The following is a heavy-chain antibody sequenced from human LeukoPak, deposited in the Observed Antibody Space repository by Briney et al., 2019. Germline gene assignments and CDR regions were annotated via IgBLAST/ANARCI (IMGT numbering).Heavy chain of an antibody. D-gene: IGHD3-22*01. CDR1: GFTFDDYG. Sequence: GSLRLSCAAPGFTFDDYGMSWGRPAPGKGLGWGSGINWNGGSTGYADSVKGRFTISRDNAKNSLYLQMNSLRAEDRALYYCARDPYYYDSSGRGYMDVWGKGTTVTVSS. V-gene: IGHV3-20*04. J-gene: IGHJ6*03. CDR3: ARDPYYYDSSGRGYMDV. CDR2: INWNGGST.